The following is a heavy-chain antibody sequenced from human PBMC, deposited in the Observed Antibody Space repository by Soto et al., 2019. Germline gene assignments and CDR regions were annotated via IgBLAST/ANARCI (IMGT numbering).Heavy chain of an antibody. V-gene: IGHV3-33*01. Sequence: QVQLVESGGGVVQPGRSLRLSCAASGFTFSSYGMHWVRQAPGKGLEWVAVIWYDGSNKYYADSVKGRFTISRDNSKNTLYLQMNIMRAEDTAVYYCARAPPYPSYCSSTSCYGYYFDYWGQGTLVTVSS. CDR1: GFTFSSYG. D-gene: IGHD2-2*01. CDR2: IWYDGSNK. J-gene: IGHJ4*02. CDR3: ARAPPYPSYCSSTSCYGYYFDY.